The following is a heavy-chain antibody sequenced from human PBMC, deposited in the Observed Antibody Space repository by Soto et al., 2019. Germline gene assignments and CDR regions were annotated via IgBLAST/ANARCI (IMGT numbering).Heavy chain of an antibody. J-gene: IGHJ4*01. CDR1: GGSISSGDYC. Sequence: QVQLQESGSGLVKPSQTLTLTCTVSGGSISSGDYCWNWIRQAPGEGLEWLGYIFRSGSTLLITSIESRINISRDRSRNQFSLKLNSVTAADTATYDCAGKTAKYVEYSGHGLRVTVSS. CDR3: AGKTAKYVEY. CDR2: IFRSGST. V-gene: IGHV4-30-2*01.